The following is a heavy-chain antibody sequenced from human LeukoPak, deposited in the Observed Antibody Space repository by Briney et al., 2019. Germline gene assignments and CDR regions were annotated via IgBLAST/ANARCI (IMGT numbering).Heavy chain of an antibody. CDR1: GGSIGSSSYY. CDR2: IYYSGST. J-gene: IGHJ4*02. CDR3: ARLSPYYFDY. Sequence: SETLSLTCTVSGGSIGSSSYYWSWIRQPPGKGLEWIGYIYYSGSTNYNPSLKSRVTISVDTSKNQFSLKLSSVTAADTAVYYCARLSPYYFDYWGQGTLVTVSS. V-gene: IGHV4-61*05.